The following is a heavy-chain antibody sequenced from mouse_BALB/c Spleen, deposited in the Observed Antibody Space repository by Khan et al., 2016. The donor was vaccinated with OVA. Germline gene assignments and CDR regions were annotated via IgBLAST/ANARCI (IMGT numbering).Heavy chain of an antibody. CDR1: GYTFTSYV. V-gene: IGHV1S136*01. CDR3: LRALYYYGSAYEGFAY. J-gene: IGHJ3*01. CDR2: ISPYNDGS. D-gene: IGHD1-1*01. Sequence: VQLQQSGPELVKPGASVKMSCKASGYTFTSYVMHWVKQKPGQGLEWIGYISPYNDGSKYNEKFRGKATLTSDKSSSTAYMELSSLTCEDSAVYYCLRALYYYGSAYEGFAYWGQGTLVTVSA.